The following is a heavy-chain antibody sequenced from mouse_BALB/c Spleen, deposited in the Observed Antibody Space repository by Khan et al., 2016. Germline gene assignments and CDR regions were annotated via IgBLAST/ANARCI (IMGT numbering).Heavy chain of an antibody. CDR1: GFNIKDYY. CDR3: ALDCSWFAY. V-gene: IGHV14-1*02. D-gene: IGHD2-4*01. Sequence: VQLKESGAELVRPGALVKLSCKASGFNIKDYYMHWVKQRPEQGLEWIGWIDPENGNTIYDPKFQGKASITADTSSNTAYLQLRSLTSEDTAVYDCALDCSWFAYWGQGTLVTVSA. J-gene: IGHJ3*01. CDR2: IDPENGNT.